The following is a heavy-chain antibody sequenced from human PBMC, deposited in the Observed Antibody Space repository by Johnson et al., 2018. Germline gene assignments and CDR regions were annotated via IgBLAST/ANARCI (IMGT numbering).Heavy chain of an antibody. CDR2: IWYDGSNK. V-gene: IGHV3-33*01. CDR1: GFTFSSYG. Sequence: QVQLVQSGGGVVQPGRSLRLSCAASGFTFSSYGMHWVRQAPGKGLEWVAVIWYDGSNKYYADYVKGRFTISRDNSKTTLYLKMNSLRAAETAVYYCARDGPHSGGYGMDVWGQGITVTVSS. J-gene: IGHJ6*02. D-gene: IGHD4-23*01. CDR3: ARDGPHSGGYGMDV.